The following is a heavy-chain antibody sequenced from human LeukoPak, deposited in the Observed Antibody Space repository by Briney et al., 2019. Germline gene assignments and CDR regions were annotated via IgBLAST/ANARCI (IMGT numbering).Heavy chain of an antibody. D-gene: IGHD3-10*01. CDR2: FDPEDGET. J-gene: IGHJ4*02. Sequence: ASVKVSCKVSGYTLTELSMHWVRQAPGKGLEWMGGFDPEDGETIYVQKFQGRVTMTEDTSTDTAYMELSSLRSEDTAVYYCATQMVGSGSRRGPIPTDYWGQGTLVTVSS. CDR3: ATQMVGSGSRRGPIPTDY. CDR1: GYTLTELS. V-gene: IGHV1-24*01.